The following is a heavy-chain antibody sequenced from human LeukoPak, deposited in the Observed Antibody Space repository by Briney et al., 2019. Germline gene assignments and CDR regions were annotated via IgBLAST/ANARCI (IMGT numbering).Heavy chain of an antibody. V-gene: IGHV4-59*01. CDR3: VRSGGSYSPVDY. CDR2: IYYSGTS. D-gene: IGHD1-26*01. CDR1: GVSISSYY. J-gene: IGHJ4*02. Sequence: SETLSLTCSVSGVSISSYYWSWIRQPPGKGLEWIGYIYYSGTSKYNPSLKSRVTISVDTSKNQFSLKLTSVTAADTAVYCCVRSGGSYSPVDYWGQGTLVTVSS.